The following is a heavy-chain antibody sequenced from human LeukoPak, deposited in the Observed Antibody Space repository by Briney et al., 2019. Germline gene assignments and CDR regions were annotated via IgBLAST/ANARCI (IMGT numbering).Heavy chain of an antibody. CDR2: INPTGGST. V-gene: IGHV1-46*01. D-gene: IGHD1-26*01. J-gene: IGHJ5*02. Sequence: ASVKVSCKASGDTFTSYSMHWVRQAPGQGLEWMGLINPTGGSTGYAQKFQGRVTMTRDMSTSTDYMELSSLRSEDTAIYYCARDNSVGDNAWWFDPWGQGTLVTVSS. CDR3: ARDNSVGDNAWWFDP. CDR1: GDTFTSYS.